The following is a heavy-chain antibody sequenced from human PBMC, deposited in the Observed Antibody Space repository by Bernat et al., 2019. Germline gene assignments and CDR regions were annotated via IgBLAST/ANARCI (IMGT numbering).Heavy chain of an antibody. J-gene: IGHJ4*02. CDR1: GIIFSDYG. D-gene: IGHD3-10*01. Sequence: QVQLVESGGGVVQPGKSLRLSCAASGIIFSDYGMHWVRQAPGKGLEWVAVRWYDGSKKYYADSVKGRFTISRDNSQNTLYLQMNSLRAEDTAVYYCARCDAPPSIEMVRGVIDYWGQGILVTVSS. V-gene: IGHV3-33*01. CDR3: ARCDAPPSIEMVRGVIDY. CDR2: RWYDGSKK.